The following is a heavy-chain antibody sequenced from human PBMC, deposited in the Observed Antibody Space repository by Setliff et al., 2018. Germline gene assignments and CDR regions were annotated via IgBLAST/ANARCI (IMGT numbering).Heavy chain of an antibody. CDR1: GGSISSSSYY. CDR3: ARDSYLWTWYAFDI. J-gene: IGHJ3*02. Sequence: PSETLSLTCTVSGGSISSSSYYWGWIRQPQGKGLEWIGSIDYSGTIYYNPSLTSRVTISVDTSKNQVSLKLSSVTAADTAVYYCARDSYLWTWYAFDIWGQGTMVTVSS. CDR2: IDYSGTI. D-gene: IGHD3-10*01. V-gene: IGHV4-39*07.